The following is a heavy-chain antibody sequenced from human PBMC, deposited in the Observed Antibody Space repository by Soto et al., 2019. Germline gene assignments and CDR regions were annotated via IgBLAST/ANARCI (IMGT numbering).Heavy chain of an antibody. CDR1: GGSISSSNW. V-gene: IGHV4-4*02. CDR2: IYHSGST. Sequence: SETLSLTCAVSGGSISSSNWWSWVRQPPGKGLEWIGEIYHSGSTNYNPSLKSRVTISVDKSKNQFSLKLSSVTAADTAVYYCARITKWGLTDSSSWYNAEYFQHWGQGTLVTVSS. D-gene: IGHD6-13*01. CDR3: ARITKWGLTDSSSWYNAEYFQH. J-gene: IGHJ1*01.